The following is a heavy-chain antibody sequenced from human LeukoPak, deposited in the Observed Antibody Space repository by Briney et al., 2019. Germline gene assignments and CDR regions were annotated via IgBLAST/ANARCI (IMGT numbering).Heavy chain of an antibody. J-gene: IGHJ6*02. CDR1: SGSISNYY. CDR2: IHYSGST. D-gene: IGHD2-15*01. V-gene: IGHV4-59*01. CDR3: ARTLAAYYYGMDV. Sequence: PSETLSLTCTVSSGSISNYYWSWIRQPPGKGLEWIGYIHYSGSTNYNPPLKSRVTISVDTSKNQFSLNLSSVTAADTAVYYCARTLAAYYYGMDVWGQGTTVTVSS.